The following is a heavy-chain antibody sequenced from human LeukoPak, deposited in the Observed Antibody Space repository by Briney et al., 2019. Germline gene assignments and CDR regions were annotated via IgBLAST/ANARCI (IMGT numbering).Heavy chain of an antibody. D-gene: IGHD6-19*01. CDR1: GVPINNPW. J-gene: IGHJ4*02. CDR3: VAGRGWLYDY. CDR2: IKLDGSEK. V-gene: IGHV3-7*01. Sequence: TGGSPRPSFGDSGVPINNPWMSWVRPAPGRGLEWVANIKLDGSEKYYVSSVKGRFTISRDNGKNLLYLQMNSLRAEDTAVYYCVAGRGWLYDYWGQGTLVTVSS.